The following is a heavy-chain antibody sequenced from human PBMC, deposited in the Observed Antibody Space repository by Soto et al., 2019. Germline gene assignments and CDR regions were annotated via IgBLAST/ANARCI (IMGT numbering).Heavy chain of an antibody. V-gene: IGHV3-30-3*01. Sequence: PGGSLRLSCAASGFTFSSYAMHWVRQAPGKGLEWVAVISYDGSNKYYADSVKGRFTISRDNSKNTLYLQMNSLRAEDTAVYHCARGPGEYSSSSVDYWGQGTLVTVSS. CDR1: GFTFSSYA. D-gene: IGHD6-6*01. CDR2: ISYDGSNK. CDR3: ARGPGEYSSSSVDY. J-gene: IGHJ4*02.